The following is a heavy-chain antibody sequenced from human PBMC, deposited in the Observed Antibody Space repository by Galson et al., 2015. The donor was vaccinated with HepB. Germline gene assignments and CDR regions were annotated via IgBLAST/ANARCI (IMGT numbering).Heavy chain of an antibody. CDR2: IYSDGNGGST. V-gene: IGHV3-66*01. D-gene: IGHD5-12*01. CDR3: ARGLRPKGGFDI. CDR1: GFTVSSNS. Sequence: SLRLSCAASGFTVSSNSMTWVRQAPGKGLEWVSVIYSDGNGGSTYYADSVKGRFTISRDNSKNTLFLQMNSLRAEDTAVYYCARGLRPKGGFDIWGQGTMVTVSS. J-gene: IGHJ3*02.